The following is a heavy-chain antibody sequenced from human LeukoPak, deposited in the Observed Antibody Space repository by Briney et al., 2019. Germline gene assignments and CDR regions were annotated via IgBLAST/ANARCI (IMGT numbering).Heavy chain of an antibody. CDR2: IRYDGSNK. Sequence: GGSLRLSCAASGFTFSSYGMHWVRQAPGKGLEWVAFIRYDGSNKYYADSVKGRFTISRDNSKNTLYLQMNSLRAEDTAVYYCATTSITIFGEVIGFDYWGQGTLVTVSS. CDR3: ATTSITIFGEVIGFDY. J-gene: IGHJ4*02. V-gene: IGHV3-30*02. CDR1: GFTFSSYG. D-gene: IGHD3-3*01.